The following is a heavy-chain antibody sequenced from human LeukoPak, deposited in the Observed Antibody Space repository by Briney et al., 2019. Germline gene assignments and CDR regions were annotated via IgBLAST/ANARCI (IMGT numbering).Heavy chain of an antibody. D-gene: IGHD1-26*01. J-gene: IGHJ6*03. CDR2: IYSGGST. Sequence: GGSLRLSCAASGFTVSSNYMSWVRQAPGKGLEWVSVIYSGGSTYYADSVKGRFTISRDNSKNTLYLQMNSLRAEDTAVYYCARVSVAAELLRTLDYYYYMDVWGKGTTVTISS. CDR3: ARVSVAAELLRTLDYYYYMDV. CDR1: GFTVSSNY. V-gene: IGHV3-53*01.